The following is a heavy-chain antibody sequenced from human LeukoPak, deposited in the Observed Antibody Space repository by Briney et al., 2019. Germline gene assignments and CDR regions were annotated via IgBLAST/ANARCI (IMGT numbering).Heavy chain of an antibody. V-gene: IGHV3-53*05. CDR1: GFTVSSNY. D-gene: IGHD2-2*01. J-gene: IGHJ3*02. CDR3: AKGQLGYCSSTSCSDAFDI. Sequence: GGSLRLSCAASGFTVSSNYMSWVRQAPGKGLEWVSVIYSGGSTYYADSVKGRFTISRDNSKNTLYLQMNSLRAEDTAVYYCAKGQLGYCSSTSCSDAFDIWGQGTMVTVSS. CDR2: IYSGGST.